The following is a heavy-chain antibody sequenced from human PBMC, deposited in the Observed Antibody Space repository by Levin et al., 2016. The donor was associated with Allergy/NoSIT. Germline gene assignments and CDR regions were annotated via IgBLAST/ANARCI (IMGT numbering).Heavy chain of an antibody. V-gene: IGHV4-34*01. CDR2: INHSGST. D-gene: IGHD2-2*02. Sequence: SETLSLTCAVYGGSFSGYYWSWIRQPPGKGLEWIGEINHSGSTNYNPSLKSRVTISVDTSKNQFSLKLSSVTAADTAVYYCARGLYRYYYYYGMDVWGQGTTVTVSS. CDR1: GGSFSGYY. CDR3: ARGLYRYYYYYGMDV. J-gene: IGHJ6*02.